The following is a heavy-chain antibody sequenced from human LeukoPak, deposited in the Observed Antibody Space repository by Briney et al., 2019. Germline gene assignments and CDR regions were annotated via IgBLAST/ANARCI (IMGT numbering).Heavy chain of an antibody. D-gene: IGHD3-22*01. CDR1: GFSFSNYW. CDR2: IKQDGSEK. J-gene: IGHJ4*02. CDR3: ARGGLSGYYYDSSGYQLDY. Sequence: GGSLRLSCAASGFSFSNYWMSWVRQAPGKGLEWVANIKQDGSEKYYVDSVKGRFTISRDNAENSLYLQMNSLRDEDTAVYYCARGGLSGYYYDSSGYQLDYWGQGTLVTVSS. V-gene: IGHV3-7*01.